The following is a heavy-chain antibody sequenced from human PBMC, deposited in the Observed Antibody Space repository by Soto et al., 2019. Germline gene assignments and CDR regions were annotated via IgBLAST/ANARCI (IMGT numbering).Heavy chain of an antibody. Sequence: QVQLQESGPGLVKPSQTLSLTCTVSGGSISSGDYYWSWIRQHPGKGLEWIGYIYYSGSTYYNPSLKSRVTMSVDTSKNQFSLRLSSVTAADTAVYYCARDSAAYYYDSGTSTDYFDYWGQGTLVTVSS. CDR3: ARDSAAYYYDSGTSTDYFDY. J-gene: IGHJ4*02. D-gene: IGHD3-10*01. CDR2: IYYSGST. V-gene: IGHV4-31*03. CDR1: GGSISSGDYY.